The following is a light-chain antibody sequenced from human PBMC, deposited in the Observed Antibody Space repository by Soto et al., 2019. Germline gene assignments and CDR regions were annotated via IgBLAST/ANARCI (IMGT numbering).Light chain of an antibody. CDR3: QQYNSYSPT. CDR1: QSISSW. V-gene: IGKV1-5*01. J-gene: IGKJ2*01. Sequence: DIQMTQSPSTLSASVGDRVTITCRASQSISSWLAWYQQKPGKAPKLLIYDASSLESGVPSRFSGSGSGTEFTRTISSLQPDDFATDYCQQYNSYSPTFGQGTKLEIK. CDR2: DAS.